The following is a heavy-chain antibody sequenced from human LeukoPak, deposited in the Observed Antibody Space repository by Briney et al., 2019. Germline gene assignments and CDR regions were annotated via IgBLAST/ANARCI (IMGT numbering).Heavy chain of an antibody. J-gene: IGHJ3*02. D-gene: IGHD6-13*01. CDR1: GFTFSSHA. CDR2: ISYDGSNK. V-gene: IGHV3-30-3*01. Sequence: GRSLRLSCAASGFTFSSHAMHWVRQAPGKGLEWVALISYDGSNKHYADSVKGRFTISRDNSRNTLYLQMNSLRAEDTAMYYCARDLGISSWFDAFDIWGQGTMVTVSS. CDR3: ARDLGISSWFDAFDI.